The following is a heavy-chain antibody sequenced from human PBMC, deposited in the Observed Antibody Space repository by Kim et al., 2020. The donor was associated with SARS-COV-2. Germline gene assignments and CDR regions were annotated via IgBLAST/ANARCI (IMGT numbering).Heavy chain of an antibody. CDR1: GYTFTSYY. V-gene: IGHV1-46*01. CDR2: INPSGGST. D-gene: IGHD3-10*01. CDR3: AREAGTTEYYYYGMDV. Sequence: ASVKVSCKASGYTFTSYYMHWVRQAPGQGLEWMGIINPSGGSTSYAQKFQGRVTMTRDTSTSTVYMELSSLRSEDTAVYYCAREAGTTEYYYYGMDVWGQGTTVTVSS. J-gene: IGHJ6*02.